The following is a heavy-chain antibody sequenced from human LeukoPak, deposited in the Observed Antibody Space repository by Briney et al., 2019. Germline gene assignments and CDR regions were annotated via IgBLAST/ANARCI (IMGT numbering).Heavy chain of an antibody. CDR1: GFTVSSNY. D-gene: IGHD3-22*01. Sequence: PGGSLRLSCAASGFTVSSNYMTWVRQAPGKGLEWVSSISSSSSYIYYADSVKGRFTISRDNARNSLYLQMNSLRAEDTAVYYCARGNYYDSSKSGYWGQGTLVTVSS. CDR2: ISSSSSYI. J-gene: IGHJ4*02. V-gene: IGHV3-21*01. CDR3: ARGNYYDSSKSGY.